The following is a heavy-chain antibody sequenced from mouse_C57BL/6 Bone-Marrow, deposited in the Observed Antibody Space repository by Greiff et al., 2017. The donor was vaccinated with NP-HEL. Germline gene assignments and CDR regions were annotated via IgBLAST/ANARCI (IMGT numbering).Heavy chain of an antibody. J-gene: IGHJ1*03. CDR3: ARDYDDSNWYFDV. D-gene: IGHD2-4*01. CDR2: IEPSDSYT. Sequence: VQLQQPGAELVMPGASVKLSCKASGYTFTSYWMHWVKQRPGQGLEWIGEIEPSDSYTNYNQKFKGKSTLTVEKSSSTAYMQLSSLTSEDSAVYFRARDYDDSNWYFDVWGTGTTVTVSS. CDR1: GYTFTSYW. V-gene: IGHV1-69*01.